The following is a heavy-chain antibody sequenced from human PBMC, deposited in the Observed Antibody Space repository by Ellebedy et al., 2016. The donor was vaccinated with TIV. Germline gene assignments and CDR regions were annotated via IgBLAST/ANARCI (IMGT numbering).Heavy chain of an antibody. CDR1: GFTLNNYW. V-gene: IGHV3-7*01. CDR3: ARAIYGASYL. CDR2: INEDGTKK. D-gene: IGHD4-17*01. J-gene: IGHJ2*01. Sequence: GESLKISCTASGFTLNNYWMTWVRQAPGKGLEWVANINEDGTKKHYVDSVRGRFTISRDYAGNSLFLQMNSLGAEDTAVYYCARAIYGASYLWGRGTLVIVSS.